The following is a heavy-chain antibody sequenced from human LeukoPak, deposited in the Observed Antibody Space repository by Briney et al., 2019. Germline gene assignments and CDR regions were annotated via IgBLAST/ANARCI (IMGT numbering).Heavy chain of an antibody. CDR1: GLTFSSYS. CDR3: AKELAARSLRFLEWLPDYYYGMDV. D-gene: IGHD3-3*01. J-gene: IGHJ6*02. CDR2: ISSSSPL. V-gene: IGHV3-48*01. Sequence: PGGSLRLSCAASGLTFSSYSMNWVRQAPGKGLEWVSYISSSSPLYYADPVMGRFTISRDNSKNTLYLQMNSLRAEDTAVYYCAKELAARSLRFLEWLPDYYYGMDVWGQGPRSPSP.